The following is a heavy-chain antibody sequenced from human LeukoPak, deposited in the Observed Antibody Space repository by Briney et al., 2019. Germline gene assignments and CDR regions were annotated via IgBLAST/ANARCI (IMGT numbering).Heavy chain of an antibody. Sequence: GGSLRLSCAASGFTFSSYSMNWVRQAPGKGLEWVSYISSSSSTIYYADSVKGRFTISRDNAKNSLYLQMNSLRAEDTAVYYCAKVFTIFGVVPFDYWGQGTLVTVSS. J-gene: IGHJ4*02. CDR3: AKVFTIFGVVPFDY. CDR1: GFTFSSYS. D-gene: IGHD3-3*01. CDR2: ISSSSSTI. V-gene: IGHV3-48*01.